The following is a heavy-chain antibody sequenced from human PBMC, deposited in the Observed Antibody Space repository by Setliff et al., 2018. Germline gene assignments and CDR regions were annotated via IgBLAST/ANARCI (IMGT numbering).Heavy chain of an antibody. CDR1: GGTFDGYS. J-gene: IGHJ4*02. V-gene: IGHV1-69*06. CDR3: ARPRSPKISIFGVTPFDY. CDR2: FTPILLTP. D-gene: IGHD3-3*01. Sequence: SVKVSCKASGGTFDGYSFTWLRQAPGQGLEWVGGFTPILLTPNYAQKFQGRITITADKSTSTAYMELSGLRSDDTAVYFCARPRSPKISIFGVTPFDYWGQGTLVTVSS.